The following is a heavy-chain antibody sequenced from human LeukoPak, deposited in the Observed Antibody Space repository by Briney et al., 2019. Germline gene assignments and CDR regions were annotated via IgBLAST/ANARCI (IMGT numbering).Heavy chain of an antibody. V-gene: IGHV3-11*01. CDR2: ISSSGSTI. Sequence: GGSLRLSCAASGITFSDYYMSWIRQAPGKGLEWVSYISSSGSTIYYADSVKGRFTISRDNAKNSLYLQMNSLRAEDTAVYYCARVQPGAYYYYGMDVWGQGTTVTVSS. CDR1: GITFSDYY. J-gene: IGHJ6*02. CDR3: ARVQPGAYYYYGMDV. D-gene: IGHD1-14*01.